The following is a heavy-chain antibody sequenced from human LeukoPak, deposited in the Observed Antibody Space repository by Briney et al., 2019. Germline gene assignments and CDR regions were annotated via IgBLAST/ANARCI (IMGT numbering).Heavy chain of an antibody. D-gene: IGHD2-15*01. CDR2: IYYSGST. Sequence: KPSETLSLTCTVSGGSISSSSYYWGWIRQPPGKGLEWIGSIYYSGSTYYNPSLKSRVTISVDTSKNQFSLKLSSVTAADTAVYYCARVDRAASHAFDIWGQGTMVTVSS. J-gene: IGHJ3*02. CDR1: GGSISSSSYY. V-gene: IGHV4-39*07. CDR3: ARVDRAASHAFDI.